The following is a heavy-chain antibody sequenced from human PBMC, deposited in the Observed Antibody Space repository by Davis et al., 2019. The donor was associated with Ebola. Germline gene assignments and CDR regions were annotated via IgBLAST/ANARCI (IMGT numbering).Heavy chain of an antibody. CDR2: INHSGTT. Sequence: MPSETLSLTCAVYGGSLRGHYWSWFRQPPGKGLEWIGEINHSGTTNYDPSLTSRVTISVDPSKNQFSLKLSAVTAADTAVYYCARDRASYYYGSGTYYYGMDVWGQGTTVTVSS. CDR3: ARDRASYYYGSGTYYYGMDV. D-gene: IGHD3-10*01. V-gene: IGHV4-34*01. J-gene: IGHJ6*02. CDR1: GGSLRGHY.